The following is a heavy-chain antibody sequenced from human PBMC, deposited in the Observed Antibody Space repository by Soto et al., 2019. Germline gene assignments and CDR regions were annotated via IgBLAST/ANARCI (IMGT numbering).Heavy chain of an antibody. CDR2: IYYSGST. CDR3: GRPDDTTPAFGY. Sequence: PSETLSLTCTVSGGSISSGDYYWSWIRQPPGKGLEWIGYIYYSGSTYYNPSLKSRVTISVDTSKNQFSLKLSSVTAADTAVYYCGRPDDTTPAFGYWGQGTLVTVSS. J-gene: IGHJ4*02. D-gene: IGHD3-9*01. CDR1: GGSISSGDYY. V-gene: IGHV4-30-4*01.